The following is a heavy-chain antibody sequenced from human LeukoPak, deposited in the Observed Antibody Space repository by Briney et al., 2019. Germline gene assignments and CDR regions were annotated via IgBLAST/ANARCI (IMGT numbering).Heavy chain of an antibody. D-gene: IGHD6-19*01. CDR1: GFTVSSNY. CDR3: AKGGGSGWFDY. CDR2: ISGSGGST. V-gene: IGHV3-23*01. Sequence: GGSLRLSCAASGFTVSSNYMSWVRQAPAKGLEWVSAISGSGGSTYYADSVKGRFTISRDNSKNMLYLQMNSLRAEDTAVYYCAKGGGSGWFDYWGQGTLVTVSS. J-gene: IGHJ4*02.